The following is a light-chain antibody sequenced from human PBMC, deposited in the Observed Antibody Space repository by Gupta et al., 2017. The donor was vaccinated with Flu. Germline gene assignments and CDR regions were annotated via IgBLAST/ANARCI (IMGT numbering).Light chain of an antibody. CDR3: QVWHVLSDHYV. V-gene: IGLV3-21*02. J-gene: IGLJ1*01. CDR1: NIGTNT. CDR2: DNN. Sequence: SYVLTQSPSVSVAPGQTARVTCGGKNIGTNTVHWYQQKPGQAPVVVIYDNNDRPSGIPERFSGSNSGNTATLTITRVEAGDEADYYCQVWHVLSDHYVFGSGTKVTVL.